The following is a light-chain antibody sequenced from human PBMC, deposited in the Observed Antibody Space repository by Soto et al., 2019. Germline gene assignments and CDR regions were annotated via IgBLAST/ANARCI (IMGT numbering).Light chain of an antibody. V-gene: IGLV2-14*01. CDR3: GSYTSSTLVL. CDR2: GVS. Sequence: QSVLTQPASVSGSPGQSTTISCTGTSSDVGGYNYVSWYQQHPDKAPKLIIFGVSNRPSGISNRFSASKSGNTASLTISGLQAEDEADYYCGSYTSSTLVLFGGGTKVTVL. J-gene: IGLJ2*01. CDR1: SSDVGGYNY.